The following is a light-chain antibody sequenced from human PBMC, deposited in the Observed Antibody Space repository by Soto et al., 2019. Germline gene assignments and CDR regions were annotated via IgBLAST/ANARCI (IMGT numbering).Light chain of an antibody. V-gene: IGKV1-39*01. CDR1: QSISSY. CDR3: QPSYSIPWT. Sequence: DIKMTQSPSSLSASVRGRVTFTGRASQSISSYLNWYQQKPGKAPKVLIYAAYSLQSGVTSRFSGSGSGTDFTLTISSLQPEDFATYYCQPSYSIPWTVGPVTQVEIK. J-gene: IGKJ1*01. CDR2: AAY.